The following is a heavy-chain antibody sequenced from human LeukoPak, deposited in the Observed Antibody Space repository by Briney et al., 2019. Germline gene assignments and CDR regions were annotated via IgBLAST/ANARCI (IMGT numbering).Heavy chain of an antibody. CDR3: ARDIRFLEWLPNNWFDP. D-gene: IGHD3-3*01. CDR1: GYTFTSYG. J-gene: IGHJ5*02. Sequence: ASVKVSCKASGYTFTSYGISWVRQAPGQGLERMGWISAYNGNTNYAQKLQGRVTMTTDTSTSTAYMELRSLRSDDTAVYYCARDIRFLEWLPNNWFDPWGQGTLVTVSS. CDR2: ISAYNGNT. V-gene: IGHV1-18*01.